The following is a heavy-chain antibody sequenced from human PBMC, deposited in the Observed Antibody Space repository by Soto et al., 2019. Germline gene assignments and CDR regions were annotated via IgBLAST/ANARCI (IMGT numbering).Heavy chain of an antibody. Sequence: PSETLSLTCTVSGGSISSGGYYWSWIRQHPGKGLEWIGYIYYSGSTYYNPSLKSRVTISVDTSKNQFSLKLSSVTAADTAVYYCAREISSSSSDRVYTAYYYYYMDVWGKGTTVTVSS. J-gene: IGHJ6*03. CDR1: GGSISSGGYY. D-gene: IGHD6-6*01. CDR2: IYYSGST. V-gene: IGHV4-31*03. CDR3: AREISSSSSDRVYTAYYYYYMDV.